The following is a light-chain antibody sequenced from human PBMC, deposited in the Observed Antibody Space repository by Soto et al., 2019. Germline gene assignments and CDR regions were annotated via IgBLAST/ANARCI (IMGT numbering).Light chain of an antibody. V-gene: IGLV2-14*01. CDR2: DVS. CDR3: YSYTSSSTYV. J-gene: IGLJ1*01. CDR1: SSDVGAYNY. Sequence: QSVLTQPACVARSPGHAITISCTGTSSDVGAYNYVSWYQQHPAKVPKLMIYDVSNRPSGVSDRFSGSKSGNTASLTISGLQAEDEADYYCYSYTSSSTYVFGTGTKVTVL.